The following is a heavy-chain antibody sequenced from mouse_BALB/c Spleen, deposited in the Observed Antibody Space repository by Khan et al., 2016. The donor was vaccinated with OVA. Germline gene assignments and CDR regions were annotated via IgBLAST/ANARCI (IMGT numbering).Heavy chain of an antibody. CDR2: IDPYYGGA. CDR3: TRGYGNYVRYYFDY. CDR1: GYSFTGYN. V-gene: IGHV1-39*01. Sequence: EVQLQESGPELEKPGASVKISCKVSGYSFTGYNMNWVKQSNGKSLEWIGNIDPYYGGATYNQKFKGKATLTVDKSSSTAYMQLKSLTSEDSAVYYCTRGYGNYVRYYFDYWGQGTTLTVSS. D-gene: IGHD2-10*02. J-gene: IGHJ2*01.